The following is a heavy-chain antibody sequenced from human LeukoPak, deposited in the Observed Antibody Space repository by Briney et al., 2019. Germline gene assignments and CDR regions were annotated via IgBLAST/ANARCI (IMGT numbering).Heavy chain of an antibody. CDR3: ARTTGASTFYFNGMDV. J-gene: IGHJ6*02. V-gene: IGHV3-53*01. CDR1: EFTVSDNY. D-gene: IGHD1-1*01. Sequence: GGSLRLSCAASEFTVSDNYMSWVRQAPGKGLEWVSILYSGGNAYYTDSVKGRFTISRDNSKNTVYLQMNSLRAGDTAVYFCARTTGASTFYFNGMDVWGQGTTVTVSS. CDR2: LYSGGNA.